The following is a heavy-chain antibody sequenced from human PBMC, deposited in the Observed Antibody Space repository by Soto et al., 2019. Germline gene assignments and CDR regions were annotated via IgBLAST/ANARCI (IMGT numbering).Heavy chain of an antibody. CDR1: GFTFSSYA. V-gene: IGHV3-23*01. Sequence: EVQLLESGGGLVHPGGSLTLSCAASGFTFSSYAMSWVRQAPGKGLEWVSAISGGGISTYYADSVRGRFTISRVNSRNTLYIQMNRLRGEDTAVYYCAKDAITMVRGANKGFDPWGQGTLVTVSS. CDR2: ISGGGIST. D-gene: IGHD3-10*01. J-gene: IGHJ5*02. CDR3: AKDAITMVRGANKGFDP.